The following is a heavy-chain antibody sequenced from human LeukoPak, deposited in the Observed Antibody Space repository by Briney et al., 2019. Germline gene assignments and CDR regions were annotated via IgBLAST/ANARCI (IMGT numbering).Heavy chain of an antibody. CDR2: IYYSGST. V-gene: IGHV4-59*01. CDR1: GGSISSYY. CDR3: ARGDSSGYYWDYYYYYMDV. J-gene: IGHJ6*03. Sequence: SETLSLTCTVSGGSISSYYWSWIRQPPGKGLEWIGYIYYSGSTNYNPSLKSRVTISVDTSKNQFSLKLSSVTAADTAVYYCARGDSSGYYWDYYYYYMDVWGKGTTVTISS. D-gene: IGHD3-22*01.